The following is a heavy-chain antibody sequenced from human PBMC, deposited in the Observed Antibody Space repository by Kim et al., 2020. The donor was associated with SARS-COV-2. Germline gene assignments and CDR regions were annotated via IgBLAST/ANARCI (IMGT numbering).Heavy chain of an antibody. CDR1: GYTFTSFG. CDR3: GGDQWLATHASVDN. D-gene: IGHD6-19*01. J-gene: IGHJ4*02. Sequence: ASVKVSCKTSGYTFTSFGISWVRQAPGQGLEWMGWVSTFSDDRNYAQNFQGRFTMTTDTSTSTAYMELRSLRSDDTAVYYCGGDQWLATHASVDNWGQGTLVTVSS. CDR2: VSTFSDDR. V-gene: IGHV1-18*01.